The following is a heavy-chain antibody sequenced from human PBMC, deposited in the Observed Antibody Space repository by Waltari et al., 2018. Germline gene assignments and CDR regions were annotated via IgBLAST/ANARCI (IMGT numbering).Heavy chain of an antibody. J-gene: IGHJ4*02. CDR3: AKRQLGGGGAAHFDY. CDR2: IYHSGST. Sequence: QVQLQESGPGLVKPSETLSLTCAVSGYSISSGYYWGWIRQPPGKGLEWIGSIYHSGSTYYSPSLKSRVTISVDTSKNQFSLKLSSVTAADTAVYYCAKRQLGGGGAAHFDYWGQGTLVTVSS. V-gene: IGHV4-38-2*01. D-gene: IGHD1-1*01. CDR1: GYSISSGYY.